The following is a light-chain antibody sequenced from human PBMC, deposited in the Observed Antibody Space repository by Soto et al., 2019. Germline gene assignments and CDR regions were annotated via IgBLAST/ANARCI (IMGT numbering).Light chain of an antibody. CDR2: EDN. Sequence: NFMLTQPHSVSESPGKTLTMSCTHSSGSIASIYVQWYQRRPGSSPTTMIYEDNKRPSGVPDRFSGSIDSSSNSASLTISGLKTEDEADYYCQSYDSSTHVFGTGTKLTVL. CDR1: SGSIASIY. CDR3: QSYDSSTHV. J-gene: IGLJ1*01. V-gene: IGLV6-57*01.